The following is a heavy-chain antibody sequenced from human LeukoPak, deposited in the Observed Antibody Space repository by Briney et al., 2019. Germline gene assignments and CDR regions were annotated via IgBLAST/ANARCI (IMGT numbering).Heavy chain of an antibody. J-gene: IGHJ4*02. Sequence: SETLSLTCTVSGGSISSSSYYWGWLRQPPGRGLEWISSIYYIASTYYTPSLKSRVTLSVDTSKNQFSLKLSSVPAADTAVYYCARHLGGSQYYFDYWGQGTLVTVSS. CDR3: ARHLGGSQYYFDY. D-gene: IGHD1-26*01. CDR2: IYYIAST. CDR1: GGSISSSSYY. V-gene: IGHV4-39*01.